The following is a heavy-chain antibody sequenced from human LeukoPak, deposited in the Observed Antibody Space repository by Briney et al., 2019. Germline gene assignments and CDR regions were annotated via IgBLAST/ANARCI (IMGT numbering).Heavy chain of an antibody. CDR1: GYSFTSNW. CDR2: TKPSGCDT. V-gene: IGHV5-51*01. D-gene: IGHD2-15*01. Sequence: GGSLKISCKGSGYSFTSNWIGWVGRMPGKGREGRGITKPSGCDTIYSPSFQGQVTISADKSISTAYLQWSSLKASDTAMYYCARVVVAARYYYYYGMDVWGQGTTVTVSS. J-gene: IGHJ6*02. CDR3: ARVVVAARYYYYYGMDV.